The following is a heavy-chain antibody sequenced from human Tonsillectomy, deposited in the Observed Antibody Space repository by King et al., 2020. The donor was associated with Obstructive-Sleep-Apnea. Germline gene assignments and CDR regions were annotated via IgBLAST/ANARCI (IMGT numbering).Heavy chain of an antibody. D-gene: IGHD1-26*01. Sequence: VQLVESGGGLVQPGGSLRLSCAASGFTVSGNYMIWVRQAPGKGLEWVSIIYSGGSTYYTDSVKGRFIISRDNSKNTRYLQMNSLRAEDTAVYYCARAPLYSGTYATFDYWGQGTLVTVSS. CDR3: ARAPLYSGTYATFDY. CDR1: GFTVSGNY. V-gene: IGHV3-66*01. J-gene: IGHJ4*02. CDR2: IYSGGST.